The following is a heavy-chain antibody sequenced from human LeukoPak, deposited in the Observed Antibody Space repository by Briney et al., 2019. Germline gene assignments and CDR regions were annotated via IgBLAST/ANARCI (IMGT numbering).Heavy chain of an antibody. J-gene: IGHJ6*04. CDR2: ISSSGSTI. D-gene: IGHD3-10*02. CDR1: GFTFSSYE. CDR3: AELGITMIGGV. V-gene: IGHV3-48*03. Sequence: PGGSLRLSCAASGFTFSSYEMNWVSQAPGKGLEWGSYISSSGSTIYYADSVKGRFTISRDNAKNSLYLQTNSRRAEDTAVYYCAELGITMIGGVWGKGTTVTISS.